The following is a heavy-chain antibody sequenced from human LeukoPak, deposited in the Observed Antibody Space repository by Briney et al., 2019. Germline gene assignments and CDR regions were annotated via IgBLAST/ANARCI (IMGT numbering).Heavy chain of an antibody. CDR1: GFTVSSSY. CDR3: ARDLEAANTYYFDY. V-gene: IGHV3-66*01. CDR2: ISSAGTT. D-gene: IGHD6-13*01. Sequence: GGSLRLSCAASGFTVSSSYMSWVRQAPGKGLEWVSIISSAGTTYYADSVKGRFTISRDNSKNTVYLQVSSLRDEDTAVYYCARDLEAANTYYFDYWGQGTMVTVSS. J-gene: IGHJ4*02.